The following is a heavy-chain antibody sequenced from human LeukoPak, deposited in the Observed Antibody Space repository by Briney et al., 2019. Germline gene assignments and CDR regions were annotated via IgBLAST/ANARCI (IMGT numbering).Heavy chain of an antibody. Sequence: SETLSLTCAVYGGSFSGYYWSWIRQPPGKGLEWIGEINHSGSTNYNPSLKSRVTISVDTSKNQFSLKLSSVTAADAAVYYCASLGTAMVFDYWGQGTLVTVSS. V-gene: IGHV4-34*01. CDR1: GGSFSGYY. CDR3: ASLGTAMVFDY. J-gene: IGHJ4*02. CDR2: INHSGST. D-gene: IGHD5-18*01.